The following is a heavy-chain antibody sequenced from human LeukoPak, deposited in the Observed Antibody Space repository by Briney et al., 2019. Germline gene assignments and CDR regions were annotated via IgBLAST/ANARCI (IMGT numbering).Heavy chain of an antibody. CDR1: GFTVSSNY. CDR3: ASGGLGARKYYSDPFHY. CDR2: LYSAGSR. D-gene: IGHD3-10*01. Sequence: GGSLRLSCAASGFTVSSNYMAWVRQAPGKGLEWVSILYSAGSRYYADSVRGRFTISRDGSKNTLYLQMNSLRADDTAVYYCASGGLGARKYYSDPFHYWGQGTLVTVSS. V-gene: IGHV3-66*01. J-gene: IGHJ4*02.